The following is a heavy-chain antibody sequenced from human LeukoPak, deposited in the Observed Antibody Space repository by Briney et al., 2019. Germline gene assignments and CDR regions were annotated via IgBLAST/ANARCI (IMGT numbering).Heavy chain of an antibody. D-gene: IGHD4-17*01. Sequence: SVKVSCTASGGTFSSYAISWVRQAPGQGLEWMGGIIPIFGTANYAQKFQGRVAITADESTSTAYMELSSLRSEDTAVYYCARDIRLAHYGPATHDAFDIWGQGTMVTVSS. V-gene: IGHV1-69*13. CDR1: GGTFSSYA. CDR3: ARDIRLAHYGPATHDAFDI. CDR2: IIPIFGTA. J-gene: IGHJ3*02.